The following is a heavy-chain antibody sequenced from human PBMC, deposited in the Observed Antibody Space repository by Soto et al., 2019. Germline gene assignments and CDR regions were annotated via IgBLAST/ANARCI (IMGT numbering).Heavy chain of an antibody. CDR3: AREGGDGIDY. V-gene: IGHV4-31*03. CDR1: GGSIRSGSHY. J-gene: IGHJ4*02. CDR2: IYYSGST. Sequence: SETLSLTCTVSGGSIRSGSHYWSWIRQHPGKGLEWIGYIYYSGSTYYNPSLKSRITISISTSKNQFSLRLTSVAAADTAVYYCAREGGDGIDYWGQGTLVTVSS. D-gene: IGHD3-16*01.